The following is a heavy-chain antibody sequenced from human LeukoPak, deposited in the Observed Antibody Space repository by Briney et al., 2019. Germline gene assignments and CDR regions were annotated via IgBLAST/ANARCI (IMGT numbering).Heavy chain of an antibody. V-gene: IGHV4-59*01. CDR2: IYYSGST. Sequence: SETLSLTCTVSGGSISSYYWSWIRQSPGKGLEWIGYIYYSGSTNYNPSLKSRVTISVDTSKNRFSLKLSSVTAADTAVYYCARAGAYGGNPLDYWGQGTLVTVSS. D-gene: IGHD4-23*01. CDR3: ARAGAYGGNPLDY. CDR1: GGSISSYY. J-gene: IGHJ4*02.